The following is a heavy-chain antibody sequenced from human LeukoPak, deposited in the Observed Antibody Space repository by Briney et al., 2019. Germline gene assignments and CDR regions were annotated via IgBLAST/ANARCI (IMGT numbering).Heavy chain of an antibody. J-gene: IGHJ6*02. Sequence: GASVKVSCKASGYTFTSYAMNWVRQAPGQGLEWMGWINTNTGNPTYAQGFTGRFVFSLDTSVSTAYLQISSLKAEDTAVYYCAGGQWLGHNYYYYGMDVWGQGTTVTVSS. V-gene: IGHV7-4-1*02. CDR2: INTNTGNP. CDR3: AGGQWLGHNYYYYGMDV. CDR1: GYTFTSYA. D-gene: IGHD6-19*01.